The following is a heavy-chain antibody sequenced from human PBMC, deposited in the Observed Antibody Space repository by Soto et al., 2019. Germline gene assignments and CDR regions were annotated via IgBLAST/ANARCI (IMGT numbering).Heavy chain of an antibody. V-gene: IGHV4-59*01. CDR1: CGSIITYW. J-gene: IGHJ4*02. Sequence: PSETLSLTCTVSCGSIITYWWSWIRQPPRKGLEWIGYIYYSGSTNYNPSLKSRVTISVDTSKNQFSLKLTSVTAADTAVYYCARSRGSTRSFDYWGQGTLVTVSS. CDR2: IYYSGST. D-gene: IGHD2-15*01. CDR3: ARSRGSTRSFDY.